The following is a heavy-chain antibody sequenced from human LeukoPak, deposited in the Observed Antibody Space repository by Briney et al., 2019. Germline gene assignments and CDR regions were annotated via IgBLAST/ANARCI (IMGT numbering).Heavy chain of an antibody. CDR2: ISWNSGSI. V-gene: IGHV3-9*01. J-gene: IGHJ3*02. CDR1: GFTFDDYA. Sequence: GGSLRLSCAASGFTFDDYAMHWVRQAPGKGLEWVSGISWNSGSIGYADSVKGRFTISRDNAKNSLYLQMNSLRAEDTAVYYCARDRRSGWYDVGAFGIWGQGTMVTVSS. CDR3: ARDRRSGWYDVGAFGI. D-gene: IGHD6-19*01.